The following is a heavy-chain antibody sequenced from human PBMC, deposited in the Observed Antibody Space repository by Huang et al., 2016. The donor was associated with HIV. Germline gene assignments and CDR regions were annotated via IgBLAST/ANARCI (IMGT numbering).Heavy chain of an antibody. V-gene: IGHV1-18*01. J-gene: IGHJ6*03. CDR1: GYTFSSFG. D-gene: IGHD5-18*01. CDR3: ARGGGIQLWLLGYYYMDV. CDR2: ISGYNGNT. Sequence: QVQLVQSGAEVKKPGASVKVSCKASGYTFSSFGISWVRQAPGQGLEWGEMISGYNGNTKFAQKFQGRLTMTTDTSTSTAYMELRSLRSDDTAVYYCARGGGIQLWLLGYYYMDVWGNGTTVTVSS.